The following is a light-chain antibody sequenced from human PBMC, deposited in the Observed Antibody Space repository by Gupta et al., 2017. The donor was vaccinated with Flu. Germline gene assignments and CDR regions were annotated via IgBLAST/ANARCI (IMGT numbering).Light chain of an antibody. CDR2: SNN. J-gene: IGLJ3*02. CDR3: AAWDDSLKAV. CDR1: SSNIGSNT. Sequence: SVLTQPPSASGTPGQRVTISCPGSSSNIGSNTVNWYQQPPGTAPKLLIYSNNQRPSGVPDRFSGSKSGTSASLAISGLQSEDEADYYCAAWDDSLKAVFGGGTKLTVL. V-gene: IGLV1-44*01.